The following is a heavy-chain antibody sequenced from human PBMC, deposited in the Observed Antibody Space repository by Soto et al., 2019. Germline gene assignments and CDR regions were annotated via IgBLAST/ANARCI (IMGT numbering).Heavy chain of an antibody. Sequence: ASVKVSCKASGYTFTGYYMHWVRQAPGQGLEWMGWINPNSGGTGYAQKFQGRVTMTRNTSISTAYMELSSLRSEDTAVYYCARARYCSGGSCYYYFDYWGQGTLVTVSS. V-gene: IGHV1-2*02. CDR3: ARARYCSGGSCYYYFDY. CDR2: INPNSGGT. J-gene: IGHJ4*02. CDR1: GYTFTGYY. D-gene: IGHD2-15*01.